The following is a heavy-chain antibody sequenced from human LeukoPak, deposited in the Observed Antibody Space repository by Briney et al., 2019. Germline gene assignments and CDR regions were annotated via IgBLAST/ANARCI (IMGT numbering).Heavy chain of an antibody. V-gene: IGHV4-34*01. J-gene: IGHJ3*02. Sequence: PSETLSLTCAVYGGSFSGYYWSWIRQPPGKGLEWIGEINHSGSTNYNPSLKSRVTISVDTSKNQFSLKLSSVTAADTAVYYCASRKAVAGPDDAFDIWGQGTMVTVSS. CDR2: INHSGST. D-gene: IGHD6-19*01. CDR3: ASRKAVAGPDDAFDI. CDR1: GGSFSGYY.